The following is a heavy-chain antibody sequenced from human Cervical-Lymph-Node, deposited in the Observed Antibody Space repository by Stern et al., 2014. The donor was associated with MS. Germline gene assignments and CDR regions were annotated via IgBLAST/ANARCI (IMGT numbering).Heavy chain of an antibody. V-gene: IGHV1-46*01. J-gene: IGHJ4*02. D-gene: IGHD2-15*01. CDR2: ITPSGGST. CDR3: ARDDCSGGSCLDY. Sequence: VQLVQSGAEVKKPGASVKVSCKASGYTFTSYYMHWVRQAPGQGLEWMGIITPSGGSTSYAQKFQGRVTMTRDTSKSTVYMELSSLRSEDTAVYYCARDDCSGGSCLDYWGQGTLVTVSS. CDR1: GYTFTSYY.